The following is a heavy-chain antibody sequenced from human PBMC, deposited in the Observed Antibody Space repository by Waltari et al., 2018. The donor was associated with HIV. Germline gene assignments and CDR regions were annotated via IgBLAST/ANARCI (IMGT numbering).Heavy chain of an antibody. CDR1: GGSITSRSYY. J-gene: IGHJ2*01. V-gene: IGHV4-39*01. D-gene: IGHD3-16*01. CDR3: ARHVGGTLRPRYFDL. CDR2: ISDSGNT. Sequence: QLQLQESGPGLVKPSETLSLMCSVSGGSITSRSYYWGWVRQPPGEGLEWFGSISDSGNTDYNTSLKRRVTLSPDTSKKQFSLKLTSVTGTDTAVYSCARHVGGTLRPRYFDLWGRGTLVSVSS.